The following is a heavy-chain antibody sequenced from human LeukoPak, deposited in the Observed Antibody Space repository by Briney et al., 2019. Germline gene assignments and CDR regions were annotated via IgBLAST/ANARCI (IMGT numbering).Heavy chain of an antibody. Sequence: SSETLSLTCTVSGGSISSYYWSWIRQPPGKGLEWIGYISYSGSTNYNPSLKSGVTISVDTSKNQFSLELSSVTAADTAVYYCARDVDYGSGSYYKDSNWFDPWGQGTLVTVSS. D-gene: IGHD3-10*01. CDR1: GGSISSYY. CDR3: ARDVDYGSGSYYKDSNWFDP. CDR2: ISYSGST. J-gene: IGHJ5*02. V-gene: IGHV4-59*01.